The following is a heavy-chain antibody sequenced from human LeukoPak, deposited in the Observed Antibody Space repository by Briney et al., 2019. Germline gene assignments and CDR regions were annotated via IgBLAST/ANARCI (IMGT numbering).Heavy chain of an antibody. V-gene: IGHV4-61*01. CDR1: GGSVSSGSYY. Sequence: SETLSLTCTVSGGSVSSGSYYWSWIRQPPGKGLEWIGYIYYSGSTNYNPSLKSRVTISVDTSKNQFSLKLSSVTAAVTAVYYCARAIKTEDYYYGMDVWGQGTTVTVSS. CDR2: IYYSGST. CDR3: ARAIKTEDYYYGMDV. J-gene: IGHJ6*02.